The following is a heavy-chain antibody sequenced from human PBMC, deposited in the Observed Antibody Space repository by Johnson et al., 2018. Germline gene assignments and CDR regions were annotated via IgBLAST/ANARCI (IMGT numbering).Heavy chain of an antibody. J-gene: IGHJ6*03. V-gene: IGHV1-46*01. CDR1: GYTFTSYY. CDR3: ARDPDPYYYYYMDV. CDR2: INPSGGST. Sequence: QDQLVKSGAEVKKPGASVKVSCKASGYTFTSYYMHWVRQAPGQGLEWLGIINPSGGSTSYAQKFQGGVTMTRDTSTSTVYMELSSLRSEEEAVYYCARDPDPYYYYYMDVWGKGTTVTVSS.